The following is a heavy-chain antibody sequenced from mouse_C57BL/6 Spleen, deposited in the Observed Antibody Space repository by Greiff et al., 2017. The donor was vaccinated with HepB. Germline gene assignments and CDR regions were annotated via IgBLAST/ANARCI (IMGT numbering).Heavy chain of an antibody. V-gene: IGHV1-53*01. Sequence: QVQLQQSGTELVKPGASVKLSCKASGYTFTSYWMHWVKQRPGQGLEWIGNINPSNGGTNYNEKFKSKATLTVDKSSSTAYMQLSSLTSEDSAVYYCARDDGYDWYFDVWGTGTTVTVSS. D-gene: IGHD2-2*01. CDR2: INPSNGGT. CDR1: GYTFTSYW. J-gene: IGHJ1*03. CDR3: ARDDGYDWYFDV.